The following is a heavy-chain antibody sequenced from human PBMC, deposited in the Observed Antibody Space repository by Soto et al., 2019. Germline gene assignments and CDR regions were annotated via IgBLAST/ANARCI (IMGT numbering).Heavy chain of an antibody. CDR1: GGSISSYY. D-gene: IGHD6-13*01. CDR3: ATLYSSSWYFRH. J-gene: IGHJ4*02. V-gene: IGHV4-59*08. CDR2: IYYSGST. Sequence: PSETLSLTCTVSGGSISSYYWSWIRQPPGKGLEWIGYIYYSGSTNYNPSLKSRVTISVDTSKNQFSLKLSSVTAADTAVYYCATLYSSSWYFRHWGQGTLVTVSS.